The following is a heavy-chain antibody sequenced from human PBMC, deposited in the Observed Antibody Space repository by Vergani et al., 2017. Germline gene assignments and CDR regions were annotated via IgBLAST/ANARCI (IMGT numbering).Heavy chain of an antibody. V-gene: IGHV1-46*01. CDR1: GYTFTSYY. CDR2: INPRGGST. CDR3: SRDPYYYDSSGRYYYGMDV. J-gene: IGHJ6*02. Sequence: QVQLVQSGAEVKKPGASVKVSCKASGYTFTSYYMHWVRQAPGQGLEWMGIINPRGGSTSYAQKFQGRVTMTRDTSTSTVYMELSSLRSEDTAVYYCSRDPYYYDSSGRYYYGMDVWGQGTTVTVSS. D-gene: IGHD3-22*01.